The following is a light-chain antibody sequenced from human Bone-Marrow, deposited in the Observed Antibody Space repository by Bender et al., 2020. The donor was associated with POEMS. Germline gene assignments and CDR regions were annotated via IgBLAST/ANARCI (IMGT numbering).Light chain of an antibody. Sequence: QSVLTQPPSVSEAPGQRLTISCTGSNSNIGINTVNWYQHLPGTAPKLLIYGYNNRPSGVPDRFSGSKSGTSASLAITGLQAEDEGDYYCQSYDNSLGGWVFGGGTKLTVL. J-gene: IGLJ3*02. CDR2: GYN. V-gene: IGLV1-40*01. CDR1: NSNIGINT. CDR3: QSYDNSLGGWV.